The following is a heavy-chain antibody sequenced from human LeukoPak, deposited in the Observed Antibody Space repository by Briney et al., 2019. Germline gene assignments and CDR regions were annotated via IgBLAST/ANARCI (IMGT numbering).Heavy chain of an antibody. CDR3: AGRRVGIYFLDY. Sequence: GGSLRLSCAASGFTFSSYVMTWVRQAPGKGLEWVSGVSSNSGSTYYADSVKGRFTVSRDNSKNTLYLQMDSLRPEDTAVYYCAGRRVGIYFLDYWGQGTLVTVSS. CDR2: VSSNSGST. CDR1: GFTFSSYV. V-gene: IGHV3-23*01. J-gene: IGHJ4*02. D-gene: IGHD1-26*01.